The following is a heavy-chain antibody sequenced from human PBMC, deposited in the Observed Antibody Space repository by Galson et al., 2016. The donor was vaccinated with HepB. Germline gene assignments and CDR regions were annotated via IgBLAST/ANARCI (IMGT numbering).Heavy chain of an antibody. Sequence: SVKVSCKASGYTFTSYAMHWVRQAPGQGLEYMGQIFPVFGTTNYPQKFQGRVTLTADESTRTASLELSSLRSEDTAVYYCAAMTTLTGGFDFWGQGTLVIVSS. CDR2: IFPVFGTT. J-gene: IGHJ4*02. D-gene: IGHD4-11*01. CDR1: GYTFTSYA. CDR3: AAMTTLTGGFDF. V-gene: IGHV1-69*13.